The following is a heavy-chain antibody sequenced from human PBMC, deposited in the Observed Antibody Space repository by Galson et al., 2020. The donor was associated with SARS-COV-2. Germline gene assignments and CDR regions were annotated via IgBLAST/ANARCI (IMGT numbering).Heavy chain of an antibody. Sequence: SETLSLTCTVSGGSISSGGYYWSWIRQHPGKGLEWIGYIYYSGSTYYNPSLKSRVTISVDTSKNQFSLKLSSVTAADTAVYYCARGPKSLWFGEVNFDYWGQGTLVTVSS. CDR2: IYYSGST. D-gene: IGHD3-10*01. CDR1: GGSISSGGYY. J-gene: IGHJ4*02. V-gene: IGHV4-31*03. CDR3: ARGPKSLWFGEVNFDY.